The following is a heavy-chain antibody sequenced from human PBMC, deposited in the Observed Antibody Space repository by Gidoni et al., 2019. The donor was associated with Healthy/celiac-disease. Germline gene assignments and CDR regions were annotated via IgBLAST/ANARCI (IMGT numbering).Heavy chain of an antibody. Sequence: QVQLVESGGCVVQPGRSRRLSCAASGFTFSSYAMHWVRQAPGKGLEWVAVISYDGSNKYYADSVKGRFTISRDNSKNTLYLQMNSLRAEDTAVYYCARDRGETYYYDSSGPAGGAFDIWGQGTMVTVSS. CDR2: ISYDGSNK. V-gene: IGHV3-30*04. CDR3: ARDRGETYYYDSSGPAGGAFDI. D-gene: IGHD3-22*01. J-gene: IGHJ3*02. CDR1: GFTFSSYA.